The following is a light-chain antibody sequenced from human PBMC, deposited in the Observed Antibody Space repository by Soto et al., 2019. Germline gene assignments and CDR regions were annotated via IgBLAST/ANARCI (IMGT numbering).Light chain of an antibody. Sequence: QSALTQPAYVSGSPGQSITISCTGTSSDVGGYNYVSWYQQHPGKAPKLMIYDVSNRPSGVSNRFSGSKSGNTASLTISGLQAEDEADYYCSSYTSSILFGGGTQLTVL. J-gene: IGLJ2*01. CDR1: SSDVGGYNY. CDR3: SSYTSSIL. V-gene: IGLV2-14*01. CDR2: DVS.